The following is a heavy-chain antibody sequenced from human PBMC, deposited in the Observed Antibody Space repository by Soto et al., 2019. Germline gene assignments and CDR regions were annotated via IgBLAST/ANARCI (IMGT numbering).Heavy chain of an antibody. Sequence: SQTLSLTSAISGASVSSNSTACNWIRQSPSRGLERLGRTYYRSKWYNDYAVSVKSRITINPDTSKNHFSLQLKPVIPEDSAVYYCARDLGNSSYDFWSGTTHYYIDVWRKLNTVTFSS. CDR3: ARDLGNSSYDFWSGTTHYYIDV. CDR1: GASVSSNSTA. D-gene: IGHD3-3*01. CDR2: TYYRSKWYN. J-gene: IGHJ6*03. V-gene: IGHV6-1*01.